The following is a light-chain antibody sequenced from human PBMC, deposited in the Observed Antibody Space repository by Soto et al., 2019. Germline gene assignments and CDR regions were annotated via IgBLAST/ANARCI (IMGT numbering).Light chain of an antibody. CDR1: QNIRTN. J-gene: IGKJ1*01. CDR3: QQYNNCPPGT. Sequence: EIVMTQSPATLSVSPGESATLSCRASQNIRTNLAWYQQRPGQAPRLLIYGASTRATGIAARFSGSGSGTESFLTTGSRQSEDLAVYFCQQYNNCPPGTFGQGTKGEIK. V-gene: IGKV3-15*01. CDR2: GAS.